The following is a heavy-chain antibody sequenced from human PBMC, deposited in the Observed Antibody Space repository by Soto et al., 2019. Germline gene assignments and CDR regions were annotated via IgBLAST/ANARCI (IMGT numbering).Heavy chain of an antibody. J-gene: IGHJ4*02. D-gene: IGHD5-12*01. CDR1: GGSISSGGYY. Sequence: SETLSLTCNVSGGSISSGGYYWSWIRQPPGKGLEWIGYIYYSGSTNYNPSLKSRVTISVDTSKNQFSLKLSSVTAADTAVYYCARAYGGYADYWGQGALVTVSS. CDR3: ARAYGGYADY. V-gene: IGHV4-61*08. CDR2: IYYSGST.